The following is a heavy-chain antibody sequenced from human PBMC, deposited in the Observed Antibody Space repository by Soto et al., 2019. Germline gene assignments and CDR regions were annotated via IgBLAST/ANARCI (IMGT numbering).Heavy chain of an antibody. D-gene: IGHD2-2*01. Sequence: SETLSLTCTVSGGSISSSSYYWGWIRQPPGKGLEWIGSIYYSGSTYYNPSLKSRVTISVDTSKNQFSLKLSSVTAADTAVYYCARHGREMGVYQLLRGDYYGMDVWGQGTTVTVSS. CDR3: ARHGREMGVYQLLRGDYYGMDV. J-gene: IGHJ6*02. CDR1: GGSISSSSYY. CDR2: IYYSGST. V-gene: IGHV4-39*01.